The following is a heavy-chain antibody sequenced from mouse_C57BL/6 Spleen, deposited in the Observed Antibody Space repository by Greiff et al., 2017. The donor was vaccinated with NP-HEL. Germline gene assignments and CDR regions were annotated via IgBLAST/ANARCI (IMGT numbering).Heavy chain of an antibody. V-gene: IGHV2-5*01. CDR1: GFSLTSYG. CDR2: IWRGGST. D-gene: IGHD2-2*01. J-gene: IGHJ1*03. Sequence: VKLMESGPGLVQPSQSLSITCTVSGFSLTSYGVHWVRQSPGKGLEWLGVIWRGGSTDYNAAFMSRLSLTKDNSKSQVFFKMNSLQADDTAIYYCAKNGYDRYFDVWGTGTTVTVSS. CDR3: AKNGYDRYFDV.